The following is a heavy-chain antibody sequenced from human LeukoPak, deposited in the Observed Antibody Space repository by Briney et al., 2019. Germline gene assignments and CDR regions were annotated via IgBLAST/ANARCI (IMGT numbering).Heavy chain of an antibody. Sequence: GGSLRLSCAASGFTFSTYTMHWVRQAPGKGLEWVAVISYDGTKKYYADSVKGRFTISRDNSRNTLYLQMSSLRAEDTAVYYCAKVTYSSAKFDYWGQGTLVTVSS. CDR3: AKVTYSSAKFDY. V-gene: IGHV3-30*04. D-gene: IGHD6-19*01. J-gene: IGHJ4*02. CDR2: ISYDGTKK. CDR1: GFTFSTYT.